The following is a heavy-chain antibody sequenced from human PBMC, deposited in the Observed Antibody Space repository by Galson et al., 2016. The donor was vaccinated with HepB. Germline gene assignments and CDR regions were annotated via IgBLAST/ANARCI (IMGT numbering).Heavy chain of an antibody. CDR2: INPNDGST. CDR1: GYIFINNY. Sequence: SVKVSCKASGYIFINNYLHWVRQAPGQGLEWMGVINPNDGSTTYAQSFQGRVTMTRDKSTSTVYMELSSLRYEDTAVYYCARELGVYEYWGQGTLVTVSS. J-gene: IGHJ4*02. D-gene: IGHD3-16*01. CDR3: ARELGVYEY. V-gene: IGHV1-46*01.